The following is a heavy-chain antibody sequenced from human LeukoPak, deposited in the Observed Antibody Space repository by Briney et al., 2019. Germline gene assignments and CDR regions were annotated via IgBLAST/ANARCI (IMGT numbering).Heavy chain of an antibody. CDR1: GGFFSAYY. D-gene: IGHD5-12*01. J-gene: IGHJ4*02. CDR3: ARGTNGPRLNY. CDR2: INPSGSA. V-gene: IGHV4-34*01. Sequence: SSETLSLTCAVNGGFFSAYYWTWIRQSPGKGLEWIGEINPSGSANYHPSLKSRVTTSLDTPNNQFSLRLRSVTAADTALYYCARGTNGPRLNYWGQGTLVTVSS.